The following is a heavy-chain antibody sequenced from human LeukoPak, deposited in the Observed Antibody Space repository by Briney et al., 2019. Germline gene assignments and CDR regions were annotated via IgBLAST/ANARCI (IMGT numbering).Heavy chain of an antibody. CDR2: IYSSGST. CDR1: GGSISSYY. CDR3: ARGREGEEDWYFDL. V-gene: IGHV4-59*01. J-gene: IGHJ2*01. D-gene: IGHD3-10*01. Sequence: SETLSLTCTVSGGSISSYYWSWIRQPPGKGLEWIGYIYSSGSTNYNPSLKSRVTISVDTSKNQFSLKLSSVTAADTAVYYCARGREGEEDWYFDLWGRGTLVTVSS.